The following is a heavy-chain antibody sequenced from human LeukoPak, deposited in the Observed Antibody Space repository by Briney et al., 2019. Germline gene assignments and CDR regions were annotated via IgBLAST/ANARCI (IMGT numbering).Heavy chain of an antibody. D-gene: IGHD3-22*01. V-gene: IGHV4-38-2*02. J-gene: IGHJ4*02. CDR3: ARADAYDSSGYFENSFDY. CDR2: IYHSGST. Sequence: SETLSLTCTVSGYSISSGYYWGWIRQPPGKGLEWIGSIYHSGSTYYNPSLKSRVTISVDTSKNQFSLKLSSVTAADTAVYYCARADAYDSSGYFENSFDYWGQGTLVTVSS. CDR1: GYSISSGYY.